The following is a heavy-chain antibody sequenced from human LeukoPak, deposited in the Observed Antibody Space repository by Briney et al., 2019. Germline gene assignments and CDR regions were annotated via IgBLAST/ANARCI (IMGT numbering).Heavy chain of an antibody. CDR3: ARGEYYYGSGSRKVFDY. J-gene: IGHJ4*02. D-gene: IGHD3-10*01. V-gene: IGHV4-34*01. CDR1: GGSFSGYY. Sequence: SETLSLTCAVYGGSFSGYYWSWIRQPPGKGLEWIGEINHSGSTNYNPSLKSRVTMSVDTSKNQFSLKLSSVTAADTAVYYCARGEYYYGSGSRKVFDYWGQGTLVTVSS. CDR2: INHSGST.